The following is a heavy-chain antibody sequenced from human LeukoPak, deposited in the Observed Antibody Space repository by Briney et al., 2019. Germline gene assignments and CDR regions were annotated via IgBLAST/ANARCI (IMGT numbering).Heavy chain of an antibody. J-gene: IGHJ6*03. V-gene: IGHV3-23*01. CDR1: GFTFSSSA. Sequence: GGSLSLSSVASGFTFSSSAMSWVHQAGEKGLEWVASINTIGRRAYYADSVKGRFTISSDTSKNMVFLKMSSLRADDTAQYHCGKVPLNNYYLIYLDVWGNGTTVTVSS. CDR2: INTIGRRA. D-gene: IGHD3-22*01. CDR3: GKVPLNNYYLIYLDV.